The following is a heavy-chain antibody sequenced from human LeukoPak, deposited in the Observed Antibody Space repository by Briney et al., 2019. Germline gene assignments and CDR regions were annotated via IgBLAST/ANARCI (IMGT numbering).Heavy chain of an antibody. Sequence: GGSLRLSCTASGFTFGDYAMSWVRQAPGKGLEWVGFIISKTHGGTTEFAAPVKDRFSISRDDSKRIAYLQMNSLKTEDTAVYYCTRDGIPETNWSGYYIDYWGQGTLVTVSS. D-gene: IGHD3-3*01. CDR1: GFTFGDYA. CDR2: IISKTHGGTT. J-gene: IGHJ4*02. CDR3: TRDGIPETNWSGYYIDY. V-gene: IGHV3-49*04.